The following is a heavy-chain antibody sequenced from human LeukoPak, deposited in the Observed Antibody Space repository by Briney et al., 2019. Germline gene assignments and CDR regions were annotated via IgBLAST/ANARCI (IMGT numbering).Heavy chain of an antibody. CDR2: INARGDT. V-gene: IGHV4-34*01. CDR3: ARGQVPAARGHNWFDP. CDR1: GWSFNDYY. Sequence: SETLSLTCAVYGWSFNDYYWNWIRQPPGNGMERIVEINARGDTNYNPSLKSRVTISVDTSKNQFSLSLSSMSAADTAVYYCARGQVPAARGHNWFDPWGQGTLVTVSS. J-gene: IGHJ5*02. D-gene: IGHD2-2*01.